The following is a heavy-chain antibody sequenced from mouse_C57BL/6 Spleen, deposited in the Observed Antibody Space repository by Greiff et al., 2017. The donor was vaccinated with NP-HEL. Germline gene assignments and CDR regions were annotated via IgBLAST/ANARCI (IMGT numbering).Heavy chain of an antibody. CDR3: AKEGGSGVPFDY. D-gene: IGHD4-1*01. V-gene: IGHV1-55*01. Sequence: QVQLQQPGAELVKPGASVKMSCKASGYTFTSYWITWVKQRPGQGLEWIGDIYPGSGSTNYNEKFKSKATLTVDTSSSTAYMQLSSLTSEDSAVYYCAKEGGSGVPFDYWGQGTTLTVSS. J-gene: IGHJ2*01. CDR1: GYTFTSYW. CDR2: IYPGSGST.